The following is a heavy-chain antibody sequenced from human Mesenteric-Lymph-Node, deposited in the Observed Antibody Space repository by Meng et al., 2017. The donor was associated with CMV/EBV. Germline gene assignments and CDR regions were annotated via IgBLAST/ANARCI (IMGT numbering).Heavy chain of an antibody. CDR1: GYSISSGYF. CDR3: ASSIVGASFDY. V-gene: IGHV4-38-2*02. Sequence: GSLRLSCSVSGYSISSGYFWAWIRQPPGKGLEWIGTIYHSGITYYNPSLKSRVTISVDTSKNQFSLKLSSVTAADTAVYYCASSIVGASFDYWGQGTLVTVSS. J-gene: IGHJ4*02. CDR2: IYHSGIT. D-gene: IGHD1-26*01.